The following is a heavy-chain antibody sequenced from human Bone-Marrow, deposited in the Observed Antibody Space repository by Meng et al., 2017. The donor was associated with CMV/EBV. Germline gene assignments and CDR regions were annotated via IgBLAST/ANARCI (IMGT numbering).Heavy chain of an antibody. CDR2: INPNSGGT. CDR3: ARDSGYSVCMDV. Sequence: ASVKVSCKASGYTFTGYYMHWVRQAPGQGLEWMGWINPNSGGTNYAQKFQGRVTMTRDTSISTAYMELSRLRSDDTAVYYCARDSGYSVCMDVWGQGTTVTFYS. J-gene: IGHJ6*01. D-gene: IGHD6-13*01. V-gene: IGHV1-2*02. CDR1: GYTFTGYY.